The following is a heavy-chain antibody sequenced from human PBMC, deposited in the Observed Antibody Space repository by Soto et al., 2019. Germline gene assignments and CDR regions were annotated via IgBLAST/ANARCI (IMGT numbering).Heavy chain of an antibody. D-gene: IGHD2-2*01. V-gene: IGHV3-23*01. CDR2: ISGSGGST. Sequence: PGGSLRLSFAASGFTFSSYAMSGFRQAPGKGLEWVSAISGSGGSTYYADSVKGRFTISRDNSKNTLYLQMNSLRAEDTAVYYCAKRRIVPAARADWFDPWGQGTLVTVSS. J-gene: IGHJ5*02. CDR3: AKRRIVPAARADWFDP. CDR1: GFTFSSYA.